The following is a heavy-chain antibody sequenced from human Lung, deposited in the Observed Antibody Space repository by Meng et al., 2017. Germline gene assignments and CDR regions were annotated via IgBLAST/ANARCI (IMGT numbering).Heavy chain of an antibody. J-gene: IGHJ4*01. V-gene: IGHV3-15*01. CDR3: SGHVDY. CDR2: MKSNIDGGTV. Sequence: GESLKISCVGSGFIFSNAWMTWVRQAPGKGLEWLGRMKSNIDGGTVDYAASVSGRFFISRDDSKNTFYLQMNSLKTEDTAVYYCSGHVDYWGHGTLVTGSS. CDR1: GFIFSNAW.